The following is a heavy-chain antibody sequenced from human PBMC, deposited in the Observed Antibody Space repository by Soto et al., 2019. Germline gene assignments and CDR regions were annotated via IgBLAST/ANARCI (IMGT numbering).Heavy chain of an antibody. J-gene: IGHJ4*02. CDR3: TTVDAVVLN. CDR1: GFTFSNAW. CDR2: IKRNIDGGTT. D-gene: IGHD6-19*01. Sequence: EVQLVESGGGLVKPGGSLRLSCAASGFTFSNAWMSWVRQAPGGGLEWVGRIKRNIDGGTTDYAAPVKGRFAISRDDSNTILSLEMNSLRSEDTAVYYCTTVDAVVLNWGQGLLVTVSS. V-gene: IGHV3-15*01.